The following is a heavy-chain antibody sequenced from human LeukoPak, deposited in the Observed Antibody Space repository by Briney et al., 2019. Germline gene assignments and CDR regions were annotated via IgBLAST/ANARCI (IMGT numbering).Heavy chain of an antibody. CDR2: IYYSGST. D-gene: IGHD4-17*01. J-gene: IGHJ4*02. CDR1: GGSISSSSYY. V-gene: IGHV4-39*01. CDR3: ARRTTVTTYHQNFDY. Sequence: SETLFLTCTVSGGSISSSSYYWGWIRQPPGKGLEWIGSIYYSGSTYYNPSLKSRVTISVDTSKNQFSLKLSSVTAADTAVYYCARRTTVTTYHQNFDYWGQGTLVTVSS.